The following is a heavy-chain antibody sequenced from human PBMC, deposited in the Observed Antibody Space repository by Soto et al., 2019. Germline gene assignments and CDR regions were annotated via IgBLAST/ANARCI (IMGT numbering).Heavy chain of an antibody. D-gene: IGHD3-16*01. CDR1: GGSISRSSYY. CDR3: ARHGGGSYAVLDY. Sequence: PSETLSLTCTVSGGSISRSSYYWGWIRQPPGEGLGWIGSIYYSGSTHYNPSLNSRVTISVDTSKNLFSLKLRSVTAADTAVYYCARHGGGSYAVLDYWGQGTLDTVTS. CDR2: IYYSGST. V-gene: IGHV4-39*01. J-gene: IGHJ4*02.